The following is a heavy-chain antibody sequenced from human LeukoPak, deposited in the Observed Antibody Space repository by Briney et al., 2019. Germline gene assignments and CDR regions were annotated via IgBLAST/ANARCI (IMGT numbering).Heavy chain of an antibody. CDR2: INHNGNVN. CDR1: GFTFSSYW. CDR3: ARGGGLDV. V-gene: IGHV3-7*03. Sequence: GGSLRLSCAASGFTFSSYWMNWARPAPGKGLEWVASINHNGNVNYYVDSVKGRFTIPRDNAKNSLYLQMSNLRAEDTAVYFCARGGGLDVWGQGATVTVSS. J-gene: IGHJ6*02. D-gene: IGHD3-16*01.